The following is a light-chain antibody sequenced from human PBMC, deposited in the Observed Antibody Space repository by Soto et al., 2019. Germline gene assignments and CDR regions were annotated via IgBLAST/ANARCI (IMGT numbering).Light chain of an antibody. CDR2: DAS. V-gene: IGKV3-15*01. Sequence: TVMTQSPAALSVSPGDRASLSCRASQSVGGNLAWYQLKPGQSPRLLIYDASTRATGIPDRFTGSGSGTEFTLTIASLQSDDIAIYYCQQYDDWPPLTFGGGTTVDLK. CDR1: QSVGGN. J-gene: IGKJ4*01. CDR3: QQYDDWPPLT.